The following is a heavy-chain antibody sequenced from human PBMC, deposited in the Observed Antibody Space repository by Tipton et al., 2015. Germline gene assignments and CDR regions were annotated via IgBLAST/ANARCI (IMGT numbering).Heavy chain of an antibody. Sequence: TLSLTCAVDGGAFSGHYWGWIRQPPGKGLEWIGSISHSGNTYYNPSLKSRVTMSRDTSKNQFSLKLTSVTAADTAVYYCACQDYDSLTRDYQTVDYWGQGTLVTVSS. J-gene: IGHJ4*02. CDR1: GGAFSGHY. CDR2: ISHSGNT. D-gene: IGHD3-9*01. V-gene: IGHV4-38-2*01. CDR3: ACQDYDSLTRDYQTVDY.